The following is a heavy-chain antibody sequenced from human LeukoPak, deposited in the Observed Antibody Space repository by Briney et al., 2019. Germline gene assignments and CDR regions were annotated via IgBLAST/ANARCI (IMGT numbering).Heavy chain of an antibody. D-gene: IGHD1-26*01. CDR2: IYTSGST. CDR1: GGSISSGSYY. Sequence: SQTLSLTCTVSGGSISSGSYYWSWLRQPAGKGLEWFGRIYTSGSTNYNPSLKSRVTISVDTSKNQFSLKLSSVTAADTAVYYCARELRWEVYYYMDVWGKGTTVTVSS. J-gene: IGHJ6*03. CDR3: ARELRWEVYYYMDV. V-gene: IGHV4-61*02.